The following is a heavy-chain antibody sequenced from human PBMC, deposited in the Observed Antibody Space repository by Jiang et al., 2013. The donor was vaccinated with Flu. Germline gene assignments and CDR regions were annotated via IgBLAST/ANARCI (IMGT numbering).Heavy chain of an antibody. CDR3: ARHVWGVAAAELHYYYGMDV. CDR1: W. Sequence: WIGWVRQMPGKAWSGWGSSILVILRPDTVRPSQGQVTISADKSIRTAYLQWSSLKASDTAMYYCARHVWGVAAAELHYYYGMDVWGQGTTVTVSS. J-gene: IGHJ6*02. D-gene: IGHD6-25*01. V-gene: IGHV5-51*01. CDR2: SILVILRP.